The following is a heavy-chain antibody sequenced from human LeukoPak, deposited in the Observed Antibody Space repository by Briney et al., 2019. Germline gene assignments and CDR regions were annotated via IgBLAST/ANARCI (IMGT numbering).Heavy chain of an antibody. Sequence: PGRSPRLSCAASGFTFSSYGMHWVRQAPGKGLEGVAVIWYDGSNKYYADSVKSRFTISRDNSKNTLYLQMNSLRAEDTAVYYCARETAGGYAFDYWGQGTLVTVSS. V-gene: IGHV3-33*01. CDR2: IWYDGSNK. CDR3: ARETAGGYAFDY. CDR1: GFTFSSYG. J-gene: IGHJ4*02. D-gene: IGHD2-2*01.